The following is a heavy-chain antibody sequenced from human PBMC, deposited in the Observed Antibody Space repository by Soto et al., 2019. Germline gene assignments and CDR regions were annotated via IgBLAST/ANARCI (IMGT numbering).Heavy chain of an antibody. J-gene: IGHJ6*02. Sequence: GGSLRLSCAASGFIFHDYAMSWVRQAPGKGLDWVALITSTGDRIYYADSVKGRFTISRDNAKNSLYLQMNSLRDEDTAVYYCARVGDIVVVPAAIHRDYYYYGMDVWGQGTTVTVSS. D-gene: IGHD2-2*02. CDR1: GFIFHDYA. V-gene: IGHV3-23*01. CDR2: ITSTGDRI. CDR3: ARVGDIVVVPAAIHRDYYYYGMDV.